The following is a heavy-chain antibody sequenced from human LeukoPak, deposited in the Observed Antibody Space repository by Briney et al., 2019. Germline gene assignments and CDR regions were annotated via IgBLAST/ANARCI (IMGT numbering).Heavy chain of an antibody. D-gene: IGHD3-22*01. Sequence: KASETLSLTCTVSGGSISSGGYYWSWIRQHPGKGLEWIGYIYYSGSTYYNPSLKSRVTISVDTSKNQFSLKLSSVTAADTAVYYCARGNYDSSTSDYWGQGTLVTVSS. CDR3: ARGNYDSSTSDY. CDR1: GGSISSGGYY. J-gene: IGHJ4*02. CDR2: IYYSGST. V-gene: IGHV4-31*03.